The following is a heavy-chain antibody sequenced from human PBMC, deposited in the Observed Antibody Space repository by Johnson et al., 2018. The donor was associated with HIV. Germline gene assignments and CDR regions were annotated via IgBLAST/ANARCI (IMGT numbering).Heavy chain of an antibody. CDR1: GFRFSNAW. V-gene: IGHV3-33*03. CDR3: DKADSMAVDAFDI. Sequence: QVQLVESGGGLVKPGGSLRLSCTASGFRFSNAWMGWVRQAPGKGLEWVAFIYYDGGNKYYADSLNGRFIISRDNSKNTLYLQMNSLRADDTAMYYCDKADSMAVDAFDIWGQGTMVTVSS. J-gene: IGHJ3*02. D-gene: IGHD3-3*02. CDR2: IYYDGGNK.